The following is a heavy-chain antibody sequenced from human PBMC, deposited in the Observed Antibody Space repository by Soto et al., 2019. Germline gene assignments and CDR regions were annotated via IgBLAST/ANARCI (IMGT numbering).Heavy chain of an antibody. J-gene: IGHJ4*02. CDR2: ISGSGGNT. Sequence: GGSLRLSCTASGFAFSSYAMSWVRQAPGKGLEWVSAISGSGGNTYYADSVKGRFTISRDNSKNTLYLQMNSLRAEDTAVYYCAKSITARPFDYWGQGALVTVSS. CDR1: GFAFSSYA. CDR3: AKSITARPFDY. V-gene: IGHV3-23*01. D-gene: IGHD6-6*01.